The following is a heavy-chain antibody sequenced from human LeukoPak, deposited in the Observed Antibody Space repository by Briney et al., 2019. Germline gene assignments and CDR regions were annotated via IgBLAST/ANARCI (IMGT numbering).Heavy chain of an antibody. V-gene: IGHV4-59*01. CDR2: IYYSGST. J-gene: IGHJ4*02. CDR3: ARGGDGYNYNFDY. Sequence: SETLSLTCTVSGGSISSYYWRWIRQPPGKGLEWIGYIYYSGSTNYNPSLKSRVTISVDTSKNQFSLKLSSVTAADTAVYYCARGGDGYNYNFDYWGQGTLVTVSS. CDR1: GGSISSYY. D-gene: IGHD5-24*01.